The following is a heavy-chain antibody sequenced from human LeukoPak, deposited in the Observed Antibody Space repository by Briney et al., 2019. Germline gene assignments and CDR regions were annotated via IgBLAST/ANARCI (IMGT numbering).Heavy chain of an antibody. Sequence: ASVKVSCKASGYTFTNYGISWVRQAPGQGLEWMGWISAYNGNTNYAQKLQDRVTMTTDTSTHTAYMKLRSLRSDDTAVYYCARIVTLGGRYNDWSGPHVRLSPLDYWGQGTLVTVSS. CDR3: ARIVTLGGRYNDWSGPHVRLSPLDY. CDR1: GYTFTNYG. CDR2: ISAYNGNT. V-gene: IGHV1-18*01. D-gene: IGHD3-3*01. J-gene: IGHJ4*02.